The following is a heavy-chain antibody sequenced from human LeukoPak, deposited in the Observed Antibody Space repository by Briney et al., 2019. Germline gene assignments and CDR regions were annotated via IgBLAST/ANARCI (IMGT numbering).Heavy chain of an antibody. CDR1: SGSISSGSYY. CDR2: IYTSGST. D-gene: IGHD6-13*01. Sequence: PSQTLSLTCTVSSGSISSGSYYWSWIRQPAVKGLEWIGRIYTSGSTNYNPSLKSRVTISVDTSKNQFSLKLSSVTAADTAVYYCARDLAAAALGYWGQGTLVTVSS. CDR3: ARDLAAAALGY. J-gene: IGHJ4*02. V-gene: IGHV4-61*02.